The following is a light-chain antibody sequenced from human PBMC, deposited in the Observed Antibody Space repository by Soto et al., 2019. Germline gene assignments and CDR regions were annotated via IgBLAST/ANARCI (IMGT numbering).Light chain of an antibody. CDR2: AAS. J-gene: IGKJ3*01. V-gene: IGKV1-6*01. CDR3: LQDYNSPFT. CDR1: QDIRND. Sequence: AIQMTQSPSSLSASVGDRVTITCRASQDIRNDLGWYQQKPGQAPNLLIYAASTLQSGVPSRFSGSGSGTDFTLTISNLQFEDFATYYCLQDYNSPFTFGPGTKVDIK.